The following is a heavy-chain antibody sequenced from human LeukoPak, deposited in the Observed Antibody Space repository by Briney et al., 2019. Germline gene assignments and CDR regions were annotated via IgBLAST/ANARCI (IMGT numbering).Heavy chain of an antibody. D-gene: IGHD3-3*01. CDR3: AKDHGFWSGHFFFFDY. J-gene: IGHJ4*02. CDR2: ISHSGDKT. CDR1: GLTSGSYA. V-gene: IGHV3-23*01. Sequence: GGSLRLSCAGSGLTSGSYAMSWVRQAPGKGLEWVSGISHSGDKTYYADFVKGRFTISRDNSNNMVYPQMNSLTAEDTAVYYCAKDHGFWSGHFFFFDYWGQGTLVTVSS.